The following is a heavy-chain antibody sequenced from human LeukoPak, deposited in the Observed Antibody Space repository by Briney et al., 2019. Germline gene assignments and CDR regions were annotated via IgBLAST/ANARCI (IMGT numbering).Heavy chain of an antibody. V-gene: IGHV3-9*01. CDR1: GFTFDDYA. J-gene: IGHJ4*02. Sequence: GRSLRLSCAASGFTFDDYAMHWVRQAPGKGLEWVSGISWNSGSIGYADSVKGRFTISRDNAKNSLYLQMNSLRAEDTAVYYCARDSKPSDYWGQGTLVTVSS. CDR2: ISWNSGSI. CDR3: ARDSKPSDY.